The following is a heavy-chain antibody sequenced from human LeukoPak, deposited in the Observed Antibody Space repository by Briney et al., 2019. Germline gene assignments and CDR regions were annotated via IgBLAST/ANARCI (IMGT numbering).Heavy chain of an antibody. J-gene: IGHJ4*02. CDR1: GFTVSSNS. D-gene: IGHD6-19*01. Sequence: PGGSLRLSCTVSGFTVSSNSMSWVRQAPGKGLEWVSFIYSDNTHYSNSVKGRFTISRDNSKNTLYLQMNSLRPEDTAVYYCARDQYNSGWSTFDYWGQGTLVTVSS. CDR3: ARDQYNSGWSTFDY. V-gene: IGHV3-66*03. CDR2: IYSDNT.